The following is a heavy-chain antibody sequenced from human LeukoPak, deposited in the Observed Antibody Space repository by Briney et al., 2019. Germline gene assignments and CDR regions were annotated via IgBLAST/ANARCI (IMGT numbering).Heavy chain of an antibody. V-gene: IGHV3-7*01. CDR1: GFTFSGSW. Sequence: GGSLRLSCVVSGFTFSGSWMSWVRQAPGKGLEWVANIKEDGSDKNYVDSVKGRFTISRDNNKNSLYLQMNSLRAEDTAVYYCAKDRVAGGYNYWGQGTLVTVSS. J-gene: IGHJ4*02. CDR2: IKEDGSDK. D-gene: IGHD1-26*01. CDR3: AKDRVAGGYNY.